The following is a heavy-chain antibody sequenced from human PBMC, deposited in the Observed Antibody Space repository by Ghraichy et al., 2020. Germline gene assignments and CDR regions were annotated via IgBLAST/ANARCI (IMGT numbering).Heavy chain of an antibody. V-gene: IGHV1-2*02. CDR2: INPNSGGT. CDR3: ARESIAARPEEVFDY. Sequence: ASVKVSCKASGYTFTGYYMHWVRQAPGQGLEWMGWINPNSGGTNYAQKFQGRVTMTRDTSISTAYMELSRLRSDDTAVYYCARESIAARPEEVFDYWGQGTLVTVSS. J-gene: IGHJ4*02. D-gene: IGHD6-6*01. CDR1: GYTFTGYY.